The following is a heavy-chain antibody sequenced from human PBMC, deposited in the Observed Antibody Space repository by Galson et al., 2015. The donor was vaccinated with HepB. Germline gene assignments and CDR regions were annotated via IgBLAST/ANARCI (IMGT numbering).Heavy chain of an antibody. J-gene: IGHJ4*02. CDR3: ARGGDYFRD. CDR2: INHSGTT. CDR1: GWSFSDYY. V-gene: IGHV4-34*01. D-gene: IGHD4-17*01. Sequence: ETLSLTCAVYGWSFSDYYWSWIRQPPGKGLEWIGEINHSGTTNYNPSLKSRVTISVDTSKNQFSLNLTSVTAADTAVYFCARGGDYFRDWGQGTLVTVSS.